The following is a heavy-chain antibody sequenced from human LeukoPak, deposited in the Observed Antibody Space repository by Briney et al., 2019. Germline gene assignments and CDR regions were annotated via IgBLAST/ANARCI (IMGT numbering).Heavy chain of an antibody. J-gene: IGHJ4*02. V-gene: IGHV3-23*01. CDR1: GFTFSTYP. Sequence: PGGSLRLSCAASGFTFSTYPMSWVRQAPGKGLEWVSTISGGGGGTYYADSVKGRFTISRDNSKNTLYLQMNSLRAEDTAVYYCANDFGSIAAAVYYFDYWGQGTLVTVSS. D-gene: IGHD6-13*01. CDR2: ISGGGGGT. CDR3: ANDFGSIAAAVYYFDY.